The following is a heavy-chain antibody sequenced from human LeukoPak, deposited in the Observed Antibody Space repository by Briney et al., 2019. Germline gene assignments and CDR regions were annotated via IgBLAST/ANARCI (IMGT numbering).Heavy chain of an antibody. Sequence: PGGSLRLSCAASGFTFSSYSMNWVHQAPGKGLEWVSYISAISSSSTYYADSVKGRFTISRDNAKNSLYLQMNSLRAEDTAVYYCARAIMRYCSSTSCPPYAFDIWGQGTMVTVSS. J-gene: IGHJ3*02. V-gene: IGHV3-48*04. D-gene: IGHD2-2*01. CDR3: ARAIMRYCSSTSCPPYAFDI. CDR1: GFTFSSYS. CDR2: ISAISSSST.